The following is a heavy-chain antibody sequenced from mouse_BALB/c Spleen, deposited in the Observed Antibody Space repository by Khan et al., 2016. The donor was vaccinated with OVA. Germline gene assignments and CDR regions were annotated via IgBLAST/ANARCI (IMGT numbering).Heavy chain of an antibody. Sequence: EVQLQESGPGLVKPSQSLSLTCTVTGYSITSDYAWNWIRQFPGNKLEWMGYISYSGRTSYNPSLKSRISITLDTSKNQFFLQLNSVTTEDTATXYCARSVTITTVVATDFDYWGQGTTLTVSS. CDR1: GYSITSDYA. V-gene: IGHV3-2*02. CDR3: ARSVTITTVVATDFDY. D-gene: IGHD1-1*01. J-gene: IGHJ2*01. CDR2: ISYSGRT.